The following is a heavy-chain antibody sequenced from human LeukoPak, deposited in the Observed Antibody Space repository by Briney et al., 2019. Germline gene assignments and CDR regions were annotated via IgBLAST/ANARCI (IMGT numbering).Heavy chain of an antibody. D-gene: IGHD1-1*01. J-gene: IGHJ6*02. Sequence: GASLRLSCAASGFSFSSFDMSWVRQAPGEGLEWVSGISGSGGSTYYTDSVKGRFTISRDNSKNMLYLQMNSLRAEDTAVYYCAKVSWSPGTDVWGQGTTVTVSS. CDR2: ISGSGGST. CDR3: AKVSWSPGTDV. CDR1: GFSFSSFD. V-gene: IGHV3-23*01.